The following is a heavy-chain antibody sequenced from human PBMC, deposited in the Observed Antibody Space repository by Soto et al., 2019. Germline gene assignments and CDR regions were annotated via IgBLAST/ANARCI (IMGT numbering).Heavy chain of an antibody. D-gene: IGHD3-22*01. CDR1: GGSISSGGYS. CDR3: ARVSGYYYGVDY. V-gene: IGHV4-30-2*01. Sequence: SETLSLTCAVSGGSISSGGYSWSWIRQPPGKGLEWIGYIYHSGSTYYNPSLKSRVTISVDRSKNKFSLKLSSVTAADTAVYYCARVSGYYYGVDYWGQGNLVTVSS. CDR2: IYHSGST. J-gene: IGHJ4*02.